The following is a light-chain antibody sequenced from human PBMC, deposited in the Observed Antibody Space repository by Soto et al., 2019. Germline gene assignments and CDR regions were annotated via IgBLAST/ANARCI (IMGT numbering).Light chain of an antibody. J-gene: IGKJ4*01. CDR2: KAS. Sequence: DIQMTQSPSTLSASVGDRVTITCRASQSISSWLAWYQQKPGKAPKLLIYKASSLESGVPSRFSGSGSVTEFNLAISSLQPDDFATYYCQQYNSYSLTFGGGNKVEIK. CDR3: QQYNSYSLT. V-gene: IGKV1-5*03. CDR1: QSISSW.